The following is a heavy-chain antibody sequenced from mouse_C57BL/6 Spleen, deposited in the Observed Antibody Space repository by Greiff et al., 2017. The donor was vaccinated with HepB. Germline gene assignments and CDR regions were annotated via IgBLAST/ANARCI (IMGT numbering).Heavy chain of an antibody. V-gene: IGHV1-69*01. CDR1: GYTFTSYW. CDR3: ARTYYSNYFFAY. J-gene: IGHJ3*01. D-gene: IGHD2-5*01. Sequence: VQLQQPGAVLVMPGASVKLSCKASGYTFTSYWMHWVKQRPGQGLEWIGEIDPSASYTNYNQKFMVKSTLTVDKSSSTAYMQLSSLTSENSAVYYCARTYYSNYFFAYWGQGTLVTGSA. CDR2: IDPSASYT.